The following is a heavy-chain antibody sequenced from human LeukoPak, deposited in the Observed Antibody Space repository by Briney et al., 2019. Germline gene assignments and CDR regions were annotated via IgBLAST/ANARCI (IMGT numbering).Heavy chain of an antibody. Sequence: GGSLRLSCAASGFTFSSYGMHWVRQAPGKGLEWVAVISYDGSNKYYADSVKGRLTISRDNSKNTLYLQMNSLRAEDTAVYYCAKGIGYSGYDYTYYYYGMDVWGQGTTVTVSS. V-gene: IGHV3-30*18. CDR2: ISYDGSNK. D-gene: IGHD5-12*01. CDR1: GFTFSSYG. CDR3: AKGIGYSGYDYTYYYYGMDV. J-gene: IGHJ6*02.